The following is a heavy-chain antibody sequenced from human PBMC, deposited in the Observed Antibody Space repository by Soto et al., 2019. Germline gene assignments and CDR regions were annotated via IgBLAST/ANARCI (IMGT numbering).Heavy chain of an antibody. CDR1: GGSFSGYY. V-gene: IGHV4-34*01. J-gene: IGHJ4*02. Sequence: SETLSLTCAVYGGSFSGYYWSWIRQPPGKGLEWIGEINHSGSTNYNPSLKSRVTISVDTSKNQFSLKLSSVTAADTAVYYCARGITVTSFDYWGQRTLVTVSS. CDR3: ARGITVTSFDY. D-gene: IGHD4-17*01. CDR2: INHSGST.